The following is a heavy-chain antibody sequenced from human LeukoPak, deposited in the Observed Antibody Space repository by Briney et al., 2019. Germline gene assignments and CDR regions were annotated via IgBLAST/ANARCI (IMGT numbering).Heavy chain of an antibody. D-gene: IGHD5-12*01. Sequence: ASVKVSCKASGYTFTSYYMHWVRQAPGQGPEWMGIMNPSGGSTSYAQKFQGRVTKTRDTSTSTVYMELSSLRYEDTAVYYCARDGYSGYDYGYGMDVWGQGTTVT. V-gene: IGHV1-46*01. CDR1: GYTFTSYY. CDR2: MNPSGGST. CDR3: ARDGYSGYDYGYGMDV. J-gene: IGHJ6*02.